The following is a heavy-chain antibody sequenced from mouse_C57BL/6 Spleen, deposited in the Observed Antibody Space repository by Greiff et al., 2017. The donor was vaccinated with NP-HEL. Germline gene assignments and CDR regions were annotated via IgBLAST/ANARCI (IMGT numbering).Heavy chain of an antibody. CDR2: IYPRSGNT. J-gene: IGHJ1*03. CDR1: GYTFTSYG. V-gene: IGHV1-81*01. D-gene: IGHD4-1*02. CDR3: ARSTSTGTGWYFDV. Sequence: VQLQQSGAELARPGASVKLSCKASGYTFTSYGISWVKQRTGQGLEWIGEIYPRSGNTYYNEKFKGKATLTADKSSSTAYMELRSLTSEDSAVYFCARSTSTGTGWYFDVWGTGTTVTVSS.